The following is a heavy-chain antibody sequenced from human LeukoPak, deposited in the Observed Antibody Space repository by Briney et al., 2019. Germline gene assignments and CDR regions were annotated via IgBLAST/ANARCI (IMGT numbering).Heavy chain of an antibody. Sequence: GGSLRLSCAASGFTFSSYGVHWVRQAPGKGLEWVAFIRYDGSNKYYADSVKGRFTISRDNSKNTLYLQMNSLRAEDTAVYYCAKTKYSSSWDANWFDPWGQGTLVTVSS. J-gene: IGHJ5*02. CDR1: GFTFSSYG. CDR2: IRYDGSNK. V-gene: IGHV3-30*02. CDR3: AKTKYSSSWDANWFDP. D-gene: IGHD6-13*01.